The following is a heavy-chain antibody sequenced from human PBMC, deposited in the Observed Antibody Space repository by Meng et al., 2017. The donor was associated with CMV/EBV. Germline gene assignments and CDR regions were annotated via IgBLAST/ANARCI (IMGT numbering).Heavy chain of an antibody. J-gene: IGHJ4*02. CDR1: GFTFSSYW. Sequence: LTRAASGFTFSSYWMSWVRQAPGKGLEWVANIKQDGSEKYYVDSVKGRFTISRDNAKNSLYLQMNSLRAEDTAVYYCARDELYYYDSSGYKFDYWGQGTLVTVSS. CDR2: IKQDGSEK. D-gene: IGHD3-22*01. V-gene: IGHV3-7*01. CDR3: ARDELYYYDSSGYKFDY.